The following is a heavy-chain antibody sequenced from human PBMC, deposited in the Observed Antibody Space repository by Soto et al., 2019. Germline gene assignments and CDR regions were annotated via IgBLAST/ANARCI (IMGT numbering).Heavy chain of an antibody. V-gene: IGHV3-30-3*01. J-gene: IGHJ6*02. Sequence: QVQLVESGGGVVQPGRSLRLSCAASGFTFSSYAMHWVRQAPGQGLEWVAVISYDGSNKYYADSVKGRFTISRDNSKNTMYVQLNSLRAEDTAVYYCARDAVVYCSSTSCYTGIYYYGMDVWGQGTTVTVAS. CDR1: GFTFSSYA. CDR3: ARDAVVYCSSTSCYTGIYYYGMDV. CDR2: ISYDGSNK. D-gene: IGHD2-2*02.